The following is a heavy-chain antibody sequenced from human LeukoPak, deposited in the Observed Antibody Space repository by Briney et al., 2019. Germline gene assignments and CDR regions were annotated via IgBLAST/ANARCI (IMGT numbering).Heavy chain of an antibody. V-gene: IGHV5-51*01. J-gene: IGHJ4*01. D-gene: IGHD2-2*02. CDR3: ARHTRWDCTDTSCYNDY. CDR1: GYSFASYW. Sequence: GESLKFSCKGSGYSFASYWIGWGRQMPGKGLQWMGTIYPDDSDTRYSPAFQGHVTISADKSISTAYLQWSDLKASDTAMYYCARHTRWDCTDTSCYNDYWGQGTLVTVSS. CDR2: IYPDDSDT.